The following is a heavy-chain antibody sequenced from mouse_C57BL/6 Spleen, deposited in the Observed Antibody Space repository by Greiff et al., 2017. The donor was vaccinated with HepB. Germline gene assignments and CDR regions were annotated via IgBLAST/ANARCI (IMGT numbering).Heavy chain of an antibody. CDR3: ARRAQATGAMDY. J-gene: IGHJ4*01. CDR1: GYTFTDYY. Sequence: EVQLQQSGPELVKPGASVKISCKASGYTFTDYYMNWVKQSHGKSLEWIGDINPNNGGTSYNQKFKGKATLTVDKSSSTAYMELRSLTSEDSAVYSCARRAQATGAMDYWGQGTSVTVSS. V-gene: IGHV1-26*01. CDR2: INPNNGGT. D-gene: IGHD3-2*02.